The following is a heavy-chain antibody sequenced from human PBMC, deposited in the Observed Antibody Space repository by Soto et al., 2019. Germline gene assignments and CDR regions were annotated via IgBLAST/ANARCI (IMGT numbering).Heavy chain of an antibody. CDR3: ARVLYQLPIYWYFDL. D-gene: IGHD2-2*01. CDR1: GGSISSGGYY. V-gene: IGHV4-31*03. CDR2: IYYSGST. J-gene: IGHJ2*01. Sequence: QVQLQESGPGLVKPSQTLSLTCTVSGGSISSGGYYWSWIRQHPGKGLEWIGYIYYSGSTYYNPSLKSRVTISVDTAKNQFSLKLSSVTAADTAVYYGARVLYQLPIYWYFDLLGRGTLVTVSS.